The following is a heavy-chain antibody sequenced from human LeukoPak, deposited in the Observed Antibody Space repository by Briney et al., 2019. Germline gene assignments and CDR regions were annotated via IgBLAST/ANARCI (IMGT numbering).Heavy chain of an antibody. D-gene: IGHD6-19*01. V-gene: IGHV3-23*01. Sequence: GGSLRLSCEASGFTFGSYAMYWVRQAPGKGLEWVAGIFGSGGSAHFADSAKGRFTISRDNSKNTVYLQINSLRAEDTAVYYCGKTTTGYSSGQKPAWPVDYWGQGTLVTVSS. CDR1: GFTFGSYA. J-gene: IGHJ4*02. CDR3: GKTTTGYSSGQKPAWPVDY. CDR2: IFGSGGSA.